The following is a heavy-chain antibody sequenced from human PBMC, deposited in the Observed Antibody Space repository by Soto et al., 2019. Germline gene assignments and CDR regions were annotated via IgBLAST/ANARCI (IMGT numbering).Heavy chain of an antibody. CDR3: AKFGGSGSGSYPYYYYYMDV. D-gene: IGHD3-10*01. Sequence: GGSLRLSCAASGFTFDDYAMHWVRQAPGKGLEWVSGISWNSGSIGYADSVKGRFTISRDNAKNSLYLQMNSLRAEDTALYYFAKFGGSGSGSYPYYYYYMDVWGKGTTVTVSS. V-gene: IGHV3-9*01. CDR2: ISWNSGSI. CDR1: GFTFDDYA. J-gene: IGHJ6*03.